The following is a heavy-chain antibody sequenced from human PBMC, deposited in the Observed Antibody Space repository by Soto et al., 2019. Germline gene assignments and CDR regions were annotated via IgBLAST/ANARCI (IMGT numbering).Heavy chain of an antibody. CDR3: ARHQGASWGGAFDY. J-gene: IGHJ4*02. CDR1: GYRFTNYW. Sequence: PGESLKISCKGSGYRFTNYWIAWVRQMPGKGLEWMGIFYPGDSDTRYSPSFQGQVTISADRSISTAYLQWRSLKASDTAMYYCARHQGASWGGAFDYWGQGTPVTVSS. V-gene: IGHV5-51*01. CDR2: FYPGDSDT. D-gene: IGHD3-16*01.